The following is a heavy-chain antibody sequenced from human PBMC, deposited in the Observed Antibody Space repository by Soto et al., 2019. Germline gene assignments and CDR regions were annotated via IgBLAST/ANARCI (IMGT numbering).Heavy chain of an antibody. CDR2: IRGNGVTT. CDR3: TKGGAIVGPTKWFDP. J-gene: IGHJ5*02. V-gene: IGHV3-23*01. D-gene: IGHD1-26*01. Sequence: EVQVLESGGGLVQPGGSLRLSCAASGFTFSSYAMSWVRQAPGKGLEWVSSIRGNGVTTYYADSVKGRFTVPRDNSKNTLFLQMNSLRTEDTAVYYCTKGGAIVGPTKWFDPWGQGALVTVSS. CDR1: GFTFSSYA.